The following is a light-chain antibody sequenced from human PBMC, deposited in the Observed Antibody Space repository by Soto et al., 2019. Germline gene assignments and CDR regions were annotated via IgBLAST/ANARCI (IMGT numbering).Light chain of an antibody. CDR1: QGLVYSDGNTY. CDR3: LQGTCWPWT. V-gene: IGKV2-30*01. CDR2: KIS. J-gene: IGKJ1*01. Sequence: DVVMTQSPLSLPVTLGQPATISCRSSQGLVYSDGNTYLSWFQQRPGQSPRRLISKISIRDSGVPDRFSGSGSGTEFTLKISRVEAEDVGVYYCLQGTCWPWTFGQGTRVEIK.